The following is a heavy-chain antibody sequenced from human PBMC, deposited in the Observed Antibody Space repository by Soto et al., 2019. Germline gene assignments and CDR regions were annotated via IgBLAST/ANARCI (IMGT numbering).Heavy chain of an antibody. Sequence: GGSLRLSCAASGFTFSSYGMHWVRQAPGKXLEWVAVIWYDGSNKYYADSVKGRFTISRDNSKNTLYLQMNSLRAEDTAVYYCARDSLPYYYDSSGYLDYWGQGTLVTVSS. CDR3: ARDSLPYYYDSSGYLDY. CDR2: IWYDGSNK. J-gene: IGHJ4*02. CDR1: GFTFSSYG. V-gene: IGHV3-33*01. D-gene: IGHD3-22*01.